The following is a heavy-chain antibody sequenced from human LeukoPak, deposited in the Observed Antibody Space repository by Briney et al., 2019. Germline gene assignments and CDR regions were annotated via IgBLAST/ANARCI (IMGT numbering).Heavy chain of an antibody. CDR1: GFTFNSYA. CDR3: AKDSHTSGWDNWFDP. V-gene: IGHV3-23*01. CDR2: ISGSAGNT. D-gene: IGHD6-19*01. Sequence: GGSLRLSCAASGFTFNSYAMSWVRQAPGKGLEWLSAISGSAGNTYYADSVKGRFTISRDNSKNTLFLQMNSLRAEDTAVYYCAKDSHTSGWDNWFDPWGQGTLVTVSS. J-gene: IGHJ5*02.